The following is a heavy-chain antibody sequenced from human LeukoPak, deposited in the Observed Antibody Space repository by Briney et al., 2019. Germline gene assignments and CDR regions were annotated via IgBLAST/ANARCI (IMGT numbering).Heavy chain of an antibody. D-gene: IGHD6-13*01. CDR1: GGSISSSSYY. CDR3: ARQGGSSSYYWWYFDL. Sequence: SETLSLTCTVSGGSISSSSYYWGWIRQPPGKGLEWIGNIYYSGNTYCNPSLKSRVTISVDTSKNQFSLKLSSVTAADTAVYYCARQGGSSSYYWWYFDLWGRGTLVTVSS. J-gene: IGHJ2*01. CDR2: IYYSGNT. V-gene: IGHV4-39*01.